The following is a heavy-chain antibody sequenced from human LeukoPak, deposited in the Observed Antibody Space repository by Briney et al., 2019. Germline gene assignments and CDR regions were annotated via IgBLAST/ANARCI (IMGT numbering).Heavy chain of an antibody. V-gene: IGHV1-46*01. CDR2: INPSGGST. D-gene: IGHD3-10*01. CDR1: GYTFTSYY. Sequence: ASVKVSCKASGYTFTSYYMHWVRQAPGQGREWMGTINPSGGSTTYAQKFQGRVTMTSNTSTSTVYMELSSLRSEDTAVYYCARDHGSAYYRAPRHWGQGTLVTVSS. CDR3: ARDHGSAYYRAPRH. J-gene: IGHJ4*02.